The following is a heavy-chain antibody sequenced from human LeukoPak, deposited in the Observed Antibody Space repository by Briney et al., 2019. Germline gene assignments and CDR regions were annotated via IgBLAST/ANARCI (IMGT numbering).Heavy chain of an antibody. CDR1: GFTVSSSY. D-gene: IGHD3-10*01. Sequence: GGSLRLSCAASGFTVSSSYMSWVRQAPGKGLEWVSVIYSGGGTYYADSVGGRFTISRDKSKNTLDLQMNSLRVEDTAVYYCARVIRGGVDYWGQGTLVTVSS. V-gene: IGHV3-53*01. CDR2: IYSGGGT. J-gene: IGHJ4*02. CDR3: ARVIRGGVDY.